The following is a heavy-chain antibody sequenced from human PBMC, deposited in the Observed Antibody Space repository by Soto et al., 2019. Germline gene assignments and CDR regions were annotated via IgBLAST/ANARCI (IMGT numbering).Heavy chain of an antibody. D-gene: IGHD2-15*01. CDR3: ARDPSCSGGSCYSYAGEYYYYYMDV. V-gene: IGHV3-21*01. Sequence: GGSLRLSCAASGFTFSSYSMNWVRQAPGKGLEWVSSISSSSSYIYYADSVKGRFTISRENAKNSLYLQMNSLRAEDTAVYYCARDPSCSGGSCYSYAGEYYYYYMDVWGKGTTVTVSS. CDR2: ISSSSSYI. CDR1: GFTFSSYS. J-gene: IGHJ6*03.